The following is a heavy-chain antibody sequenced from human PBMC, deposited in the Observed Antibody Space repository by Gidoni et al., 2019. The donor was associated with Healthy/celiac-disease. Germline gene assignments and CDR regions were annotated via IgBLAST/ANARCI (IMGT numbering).Heavy chain of an antibody. J-gene: IGHJ2*01. CDR3: ARLLVPAAISFSEYWYFDL. D-gene: IGHD2-2*01. V-gene: IGHV5-51*01. CDR1: GYSFTSYW. Sequence: EVQLVQSGAEGKKPGESLKISCKGSGYSFTSYWIGWVRQMPGKGLEWMGIIYPGDSDTRYSPSFQGQVTISADKSISTAYLQWSSLKASDTAMYYCARLLVPAAISFSEYWYFDLWGRGTLVTVSS. CDR2: IYPGDSDT.